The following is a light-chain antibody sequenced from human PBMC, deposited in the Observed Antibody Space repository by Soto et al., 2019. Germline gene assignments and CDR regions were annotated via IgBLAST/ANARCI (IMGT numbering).Light chain of an antibody. CDR3: AAWADSLKGPV. J-gene: IGLJ2*01. Sequence: QAVVTQPPSASGTPGQTVTISCSGSSSDIARNTVNWYQQLPGTAPKLLIYSNNQRPSGVSDRFSGSKSGASASLATSGLQSEDEADYYCAAWADSLKGPVFGGGTKVTVL. CDR1: SSDIARNT. V-gene: IGLV1-44*01. CDR2: SNN.